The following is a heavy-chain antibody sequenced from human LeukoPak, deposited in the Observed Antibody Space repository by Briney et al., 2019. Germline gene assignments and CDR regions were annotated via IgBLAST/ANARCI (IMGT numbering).Heavy chain of an antibody. V-gene: IGHV1-8*01. J-gene: IGHJ5*02. CDR2: MNPKSGNT. CDR3: TKASLAFGTKYFDP. CDR1: GYPFSNYD. Sequence: ASVKVSCKASGYPFSNYDINWVRQAPGQGLEWMGCMNPKSGNTGYGQKFQGRVTMTRVTSITTAYMELRSLRSDDTAVYYCTKASLAFGTKYFDPWGQGTLVTVSS. D-gene: IGHD3-10*01.